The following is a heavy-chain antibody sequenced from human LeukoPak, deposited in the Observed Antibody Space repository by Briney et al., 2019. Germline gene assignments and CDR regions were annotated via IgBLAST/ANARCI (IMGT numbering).Heavy chain of an antibody. CDR3: ARDYGGYGIDY. CDR1: GGTFSSYA. CDR2: IIPILGIA. Sequence: GASVKVSCKASGGTFSSYAISWVRQAPGQGLEWMGRIIPILGIANYVQKFQGRVTITADKSTSTAYMELSSLRSEDTAVYYCARDYGGYGIDYWGQGTLVTVSS. V-gene: IGHV1-69*04. D-gene: IGHD5-12*01. J-gene: IGHJ4*02.